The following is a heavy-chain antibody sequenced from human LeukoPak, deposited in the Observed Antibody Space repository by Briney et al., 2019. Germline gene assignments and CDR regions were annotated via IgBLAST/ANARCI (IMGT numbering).Heavy chain of an antibody. D-gene: IGHD6-19*01. CDR3: ARRGVAVAGTEDAFDI. CDR1: GGTFSSYA. CDR2: IIPIFGTA. Sequence: GSSVKVSXKASGGTFSSYAISWVRQAPGQGLEWMGRIIPIFGTANYAQKFQGRVTITTDESTSTAYMELSSLRSEDTAVYYCARRGVAVAGTEDAFDIWGQGTMVTVSS. V-gene: IGHV1-69*05. J-gene: IGHJ3*02.